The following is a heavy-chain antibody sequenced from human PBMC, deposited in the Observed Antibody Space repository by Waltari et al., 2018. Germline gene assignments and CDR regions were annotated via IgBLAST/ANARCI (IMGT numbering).Heavy chain of an antibody. CDR2: IYYSGST. Sequence: QVQLQESGPGLVKPSETLSLPCTVSGCAISSHYWTWIRQPPGKGLEWIGYIYYSGSTNYNPSLKSRVTISVDTSKNQFSLKLSSVTAADTAVYYCARETSGSYYWGDAFDIWGQGTMVTVSS. CDR3: ARETSGSYYWGDAFDI. J-gene: IGHJ3*02. CDR1: GCAISSHY. D-gene: IGHD1-26*01. V-gene: IGHV4-59*11.